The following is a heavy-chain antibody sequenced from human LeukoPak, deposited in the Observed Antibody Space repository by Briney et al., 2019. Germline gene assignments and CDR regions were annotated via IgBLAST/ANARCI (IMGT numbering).Heavy chain of an antibody. CDR3: ASSGDAGSAIRN. CDR1: GYTFTSYD. D-gene: IGHD3-10*01. J-gene: IGHJ4*02. V-gene: IGHV1-8*01. CDR2: MNPNSGNT. Sequence: ASVKVSCKASGYTFTSYDINWVRQATGQGLEWMGWMNPNSGNTGYAQKFQGSVTITRTTSISTAYMELSSLGSEDTAVYYCASSGDAGSAIRNWGQGTLVAVSS.